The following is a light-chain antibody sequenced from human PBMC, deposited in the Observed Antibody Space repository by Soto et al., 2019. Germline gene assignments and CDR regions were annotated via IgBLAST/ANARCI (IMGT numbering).Light chain of an antibody. CDR3: CSYAGGSNFWV. Sequence: QSALTQPPSASGSPGQSVTISCTGTSSDVGAYNYVSWYQQHPGKAPKLMIYDVSKRPSGVPYRFSGSKSGNAASLTVSGLQGEDEADYFCCSYAGGSNFWVFGGGTKLTVL. CDR2: DVS. CDR1: SSDVGAYNY. J-gene: IGLJ3*02. V-gene: IGLV2-8*01.